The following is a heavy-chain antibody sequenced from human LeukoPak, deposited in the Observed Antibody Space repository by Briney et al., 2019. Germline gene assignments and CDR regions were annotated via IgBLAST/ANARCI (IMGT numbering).Heavy chain of an antibody. J-gene: IGHJ6*02. CDR3: AREISSGLYYYYYYGMDV. CDR1: GYTFTSYA. Sequence: ASVKVSCKASGYTFTSYAMHWVRQAPGQRLEWMGWINAGNGNTKYSQKFQGRVTITRDTSASTAYMELSSLRSEDTAVYYCAREISSGLYYYYYYGMDVWGQGTSVTVSS. V-gene: IGHV1-3*01. CDR2: INAGNGNT. D-gene: IGHD6-19*01.